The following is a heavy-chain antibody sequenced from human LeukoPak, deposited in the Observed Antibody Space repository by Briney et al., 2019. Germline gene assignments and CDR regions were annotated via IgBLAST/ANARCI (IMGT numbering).Heavy chain of an antibody. V-gene: IGHV4-39*01. J-gene: IGHJ4*02. CDR1: GGSISSSSYY. CDR3: AGLVVVAFSFDY. D-gene: IGHD2-15*01. CDR2: IYYSGST. Sequence: PSETLSLTCTVSGGSISSSSYYWGWIRQPPGKGLEWIGSIYYSGSTYYNPSLKSRVTISVDTSKNQFSLKLSSVTAADTAVYYCAGLVVVAFSFDYWGQGTLVTVSS.